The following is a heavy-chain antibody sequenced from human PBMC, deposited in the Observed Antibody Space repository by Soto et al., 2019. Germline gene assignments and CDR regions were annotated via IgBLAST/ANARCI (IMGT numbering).Heavy chain of an antibody. CDR2: TYYRSKWYN. V-gene: IGHV6-1*01. CDR1: GDSFSSNSAA. J-gene: IGHJ6*02. CDR3: ARDRAARPDYYYYGMDV. Sequence: SETLSLTCAISGDSFSSNSAAWNWIRQSPSRGLEWLGRTYYRSKWYNDYAVSVKSRITINPDTSKNQFSLQLNSVTPEDTAVYYCARDRAARPDYYYYGMDVWGQGTTVTVSS. D-gene: IGHD6-6*01.